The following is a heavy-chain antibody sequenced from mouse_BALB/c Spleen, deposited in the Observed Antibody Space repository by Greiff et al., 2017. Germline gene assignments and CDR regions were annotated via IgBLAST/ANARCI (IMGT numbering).Heavy chain of an antibody. CDR3: TRQDYRYEYFDV. J-gene: IGHJ1*01. Sequence: EVQLVESGGGLVQPGGSMKLSCVASGFTFSNYWMNWVRQSPEKGLEWVAEIRLKSNNYATHYAESVKGRFTISRDDSKSSVYLQMNNLRAEDTGIYYCTRQDYRYEYFDVWGAGTTVTVSS. D-gene: IGHD2-14*01. V-gene: IGHV6-6*02. CDR2: IRLKSNNYAT. CDR1: GFTFSNYW.